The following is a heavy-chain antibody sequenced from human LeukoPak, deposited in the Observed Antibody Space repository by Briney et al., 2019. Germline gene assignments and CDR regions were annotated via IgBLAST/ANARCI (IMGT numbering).Heavy chain of an antibody. CDR3: AKVGEYYGAGAPFDY. V-gene: IGHV3-23*01. CDR2: ISASGDTT. CDR1: GFTFSTYG. Sequence: GGSLRLSCAVSGFTFSTYGMSWVRQTPGKGLEWVSTISASGDTTDYADSVKGRFTISRDNSQNTLYLQMSSPRADDTAVYYCAKVGEYYGAGAPFDYWGQGTLVTVSS. J-gene: IGHJ4*02. D-gene: IGHD3-10*01.